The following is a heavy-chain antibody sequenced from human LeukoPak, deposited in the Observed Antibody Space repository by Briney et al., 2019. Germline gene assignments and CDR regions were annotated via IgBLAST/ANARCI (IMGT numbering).Heavy chain of an antibody. CDR1: AYTFTGYA. J-gene: IGHJ4*02. D-gene: IGHD3-9*01. Sequence: ASVKVSCKASAYTFTGYAMHWVRQAPGQGLEWVGRLDPNSGGTNYAQDFQGRVTITRDTSINTAYMELSRLRSDDTAKYYCTRDLTISGPIGIWGQGTLVTVSA. CDR3: TRDLTISGPIGI. CDR2: LDPNSGGT. V-gene: IGHV1-2*06.